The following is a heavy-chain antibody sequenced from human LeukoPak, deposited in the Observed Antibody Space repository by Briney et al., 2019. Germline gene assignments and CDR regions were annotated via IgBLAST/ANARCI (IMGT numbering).Heavy chain of an antibody. J-gene: IGHJ4*02. V-gene: IGHV4-4*07. Sequence: SETLSLTCTASGGSIHSYWSWIRQPAGKGLEWIGRIYSSGRTNYNPSLKSRVTISVDKSKNQFSLRLSSVTAADTAVYYCARGPLIDFWGQGTLVTVSS. CDR3: ARGPLIDF. CDR2: IYSSGRT. CDR1: GGSIHSY.